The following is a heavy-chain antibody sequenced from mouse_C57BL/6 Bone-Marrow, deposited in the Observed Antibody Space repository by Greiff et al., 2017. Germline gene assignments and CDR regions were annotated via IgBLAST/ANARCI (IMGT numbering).Heavy chain of an antibody. CDR3: ARRVSSGRWFAY. CDR1: GFTFSSYG. J-gene: IGHJ3*01. D-gene: IGHD3-2*02. V-gene: IGHV5-6*01. CDR2: ISSGGSYT. Sequence: VQLKESGGDLVKPGGSLKLSCAASGFTFSSYGMSWVRQTPDKRLEWVATISSGGSYTYYPDSVKGRFTISRDNAKKTLYLQMSSLKSEDTAMYYCARRVSSGRWFAYWGQGTLVTVSA.